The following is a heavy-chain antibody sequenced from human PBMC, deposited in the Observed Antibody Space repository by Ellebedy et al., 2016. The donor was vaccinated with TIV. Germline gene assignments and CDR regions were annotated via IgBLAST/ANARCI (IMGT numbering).Heavy chain of an antibody. V-gene: IGHV1-46*03. J-gene: IGHJ5*02. CDR1: GHTFTYDY. CDR3: ARNTTSDWFDP. D-gene: IGHD1-14*01. CDR2: IHPRGGST. Sequence: ASVKVSXXTSGHTFTYDYIHWVRQAPGQGLEWIGIIHPRGGSTNYAQNFQGRVTMTWDTSTTTGYLDLTSLTSKDTAVYYCARNTTSDWFDPWGQGTLVTVSS.